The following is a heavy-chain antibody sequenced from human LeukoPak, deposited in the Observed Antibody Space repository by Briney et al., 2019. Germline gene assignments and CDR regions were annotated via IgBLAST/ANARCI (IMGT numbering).Heavy chain of an antibody. D-gene: IGHD6-13*01. Sequence: GGSLRLSCAASGFTFSSYGMHWVRQAPGKGLEWVAFIRYDGSNKYYADSVKGRFAISRDNAKNSLYLQMNNLRAEDTAVYYCAREDASSLDYWGQGILVTVSS. CDR2: IRYDGSNK. CDR3: AREDASSLDY. CDR1: GFTFSSYG. V-gene: IGHV3-30*02. J-gene: IGHJ4*02.